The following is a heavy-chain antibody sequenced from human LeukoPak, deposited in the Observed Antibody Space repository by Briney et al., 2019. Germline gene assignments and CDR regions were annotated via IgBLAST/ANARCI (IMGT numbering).Heavy chain of an antibody. J-gene: IGHJ4*02. V-gene: IGHV3-11*01. CDR3: ARDTYYYDSSGYSFDY. CDR1: GFTFSDSY. D-gene: IGHD3-22*01. CDR2: ISSSGSTI. Sequence: GGSLRLSCAASGFTFSDSYTSWIRQAPRKGLEWVSYISSSGSTIYYADSVKGRFTISRDNAKNSLYLQMNGLRAEDTAVYYCARDTYYYDSSGYSFDYWGQGTLVTVSS.